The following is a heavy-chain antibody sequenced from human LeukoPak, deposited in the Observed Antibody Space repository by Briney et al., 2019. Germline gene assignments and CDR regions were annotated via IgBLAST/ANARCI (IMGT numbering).Heavy chain of an antibody. J-gene: IGHJ4*02. CDR3: ASGYDILTGYYSFDY. CDR2: INPNSGGT. D-gene: IGHD3-9*01. Sequence: ASVKISCKASGYTFTGYYMHWVRQAPGQGLEWMGWINPNSGGTNYAQKFQGRVTMTRDTSISTAYMELSRLRSDDTAVYYCASGYDILTGYYSFDYWGQGTLVTVSS. CDR1: GYTFTGYY. V-gene: IGHV1-2*02.